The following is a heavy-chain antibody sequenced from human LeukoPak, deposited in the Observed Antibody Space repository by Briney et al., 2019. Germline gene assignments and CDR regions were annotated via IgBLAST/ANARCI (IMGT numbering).Heavy chain of an antibody. V-gene: IGHV3-64*01. CDR2: ISSNGGST. CDR3: ARLYYYDPYAFDI. Sequence: GGSLSLSCAPSGFTFSSHAMLWARQPPGEGLEYVSAISSNGGSTYYANSVKGRFTISRDNSRNTLYLQMGSLRAEDMAVYYCARLYYYDPYAFDIWGQGTMVTVAS. J-gene: IGHJ3*02. D-gene: IGHD3-22*01. CDR1: GFTFSSHA.